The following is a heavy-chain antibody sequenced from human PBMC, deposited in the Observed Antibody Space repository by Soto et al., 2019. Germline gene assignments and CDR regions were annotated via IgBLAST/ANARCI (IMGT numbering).Heavy chain of an antibody. V-gene: IGHV1-69*13. D-gene: IGHD2-2*01. CDR2: IIPIFDTV. J-gene: IGHJ6*02. CDR1: GGTFSSYA. CDR3: AGEGDIVEVAAAMEYYYHYGLDV. Sequence: AASVKVSCKASGGTFSSYAINWVRQAPGQGLEWMGGIIPIFDTVISAQKFEGRVTITADESTSTAYMELSSLRSEDTAVYYCAGEGDIVEVAAAMEYYYHYGLDVWSQGTPVTVSS.